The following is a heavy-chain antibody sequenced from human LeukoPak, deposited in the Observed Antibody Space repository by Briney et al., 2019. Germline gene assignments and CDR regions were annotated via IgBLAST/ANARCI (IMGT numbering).Heavy chain of an antibody. CDR1: GFTFSSYW. Sequence: PGGSLRLSCAASGFTFSSYWMSWVRQAPGKGLEWVANIKQDGSEKYYVDSVKGRFTISRDNAEDSLYLQMNSLRAEDTAVYYCARDSVVRVERADYWGQGTLVTVSS. J-gene: IGHJ4*02. D-gene: IGHD3-3*01. V-gene: IGHV3-7*03. CDR2: IKQDGSEK. CDR3: ARDSVVRVERADY.